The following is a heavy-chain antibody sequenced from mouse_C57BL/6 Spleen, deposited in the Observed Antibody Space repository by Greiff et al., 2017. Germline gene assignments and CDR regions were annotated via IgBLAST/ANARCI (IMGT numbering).Heavy chain of an antibody. V-gene: IGHV1-22*01. CDR1: GYTFTDYN. CDR3: ARGYDGLDD. J-gene: IGHJ3*01. D-gene: IGHD1-2*01. CDR2: INPNNGGT. Sequence: EVQLQQSGPELVKPGASVKMSCKASGYTFTDYNMHWVKQSHGKSLEWIGYINPNNGGTSYNQKFKGKATLPVNTYSRTAYMELRRLTSEESAVYYSARGYDGLDDWGQGTLGTVSA.